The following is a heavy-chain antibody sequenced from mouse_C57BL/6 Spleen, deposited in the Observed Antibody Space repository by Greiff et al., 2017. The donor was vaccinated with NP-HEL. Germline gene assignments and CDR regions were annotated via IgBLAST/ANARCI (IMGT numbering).Heavy chain of an antibody. CDR3: ARREDYYGSRDFDY. CDR2: INPNNGGT. Sequence: VQLQQSGPELVKPGASVKISCKASGYTFTDYYMNWVKQSHGKSLEWIGDINPNNGGTSYNQKFKGKATLTVDKSSSTAYMELRSLTSEDSAVYYCARREDYYGSRDFDYWGQGTTLTVSS. D-gene: IGHD1-1*01. V-gene: IGHV1-26*01. CDR1: GYTFTDYY. J-gene: IGHJ2*01.